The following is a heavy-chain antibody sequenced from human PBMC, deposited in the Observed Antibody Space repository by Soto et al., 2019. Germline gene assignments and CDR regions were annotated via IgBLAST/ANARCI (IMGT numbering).Heavy chain of an antibody. CDR2: IIPIFGTA. CDR3: ARLYSSSSYYGMDV. Sequence: QVQLVQSGAEVKKPGSSVKVSCKASGGTFSSYAISWVRQAPGQGLEWMGGIIPIFGTANYAQKFQGRVTITADESTSTAYMERSSLRSEDTAVYYCARLYSSSSYYGMDVWGQGTTVTVSS. CDR1: GGTFSSYA. D-gene: IGHD6-6*01. V-gene: IGHV1-69*12. J-gene: IGHJ6*02.